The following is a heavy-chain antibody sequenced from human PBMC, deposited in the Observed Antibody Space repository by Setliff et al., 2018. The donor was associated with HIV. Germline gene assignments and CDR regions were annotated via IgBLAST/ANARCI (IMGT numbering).Heavy chain of an antibody. V-gene: IGHV1-2*06. CDR3: ARDGITIFGTRGGWFDP. D-gene: IGHD3-3*01. CDR1: GYTFTGYY. CDR2: INPYSGDT. J-gene: IGHJ5*02. Sequence: ASVKVSCKASGYTFTGYYMHWVRQAPGQGLEWMGRINPYSGDTNYAQKFQGRVTMTRDTSITTAYMELSRLRSDDTAVYYCARDGITIFGTRGGWFDPWGQGTLVTVSS.